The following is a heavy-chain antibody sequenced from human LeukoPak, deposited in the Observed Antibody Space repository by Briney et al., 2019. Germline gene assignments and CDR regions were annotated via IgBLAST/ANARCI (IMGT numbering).Heavy chain of an antibody. D-gene: IGHD6-6*01. CDR2: ISSSSSYI. V-gene: IGHV3-21*01. J-gene: IGHJ3*02. Sequence: GGSLRLSCAASGFTFSSYSMNWVRQAPGKGLEWVSSISSSSSYIYYADSVKGRFTISRDNAKNSLYLQMNSLRAEDTAVYYCAREEQLADAFDIWGQGTMVTVSP. CDR3: AREEQLADAFDI. CDR1: GFTFSSYS.